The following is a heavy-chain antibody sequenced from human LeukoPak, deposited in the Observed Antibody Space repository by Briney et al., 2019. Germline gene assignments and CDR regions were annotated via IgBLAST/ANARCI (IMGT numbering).Heavy chain of an antibody. Sequence: GASVKVSCQASGYTFTTYEINWLRQASGQGLEWMGWLNPNTGDTEFQRKFQGRVTVTRNTSTSTAYMELNSLTSEDTAVYYCARGPFRSPIYHSLYPGRLDLWGQGTLVTVSS. D-gene: IGHD6-13*01. CDR3: ARGPFRSPIYHSLYPGRLDL. CDR1: GYTFTTYE. J-gene: IGHJ5*02. CDR2: LNPNTGDT. V-gene: IGHV1-8*03.